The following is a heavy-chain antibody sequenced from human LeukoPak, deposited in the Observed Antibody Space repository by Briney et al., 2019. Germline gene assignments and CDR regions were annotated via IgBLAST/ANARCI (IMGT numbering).Heavy chain of an antibody. CDR2: IYPGDSDT. Sequence: PGESLKISCKGSGYSFTSYWIGWVRQMPGKGLEWMGIIYPGDSDTGYSPSFQGQVTISADKSISTAYLQWSSLKASDTAMYYCASREGYYYDSSGYPDAFDIWGQGTMVTVSS. CDR3: ASREGYYYDSSGYPDAFDI. J-gene: IGHJ3*02. CDR1: GYSFTSYW. V-gene: IGHV5-51*01. D-gene: IGHD3-22*01.